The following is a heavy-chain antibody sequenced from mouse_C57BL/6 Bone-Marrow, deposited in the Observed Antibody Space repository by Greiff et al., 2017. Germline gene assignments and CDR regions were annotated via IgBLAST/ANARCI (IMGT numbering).Heavy chain of an antibody. J-gene: IGHJ4*01. Sequence: EVQGVESGGGLVQPGGSLSLSCAASGFTFTDYYMSWVRQPPGKALEWLGFIRNKANGYTTEYSASVKGRFTISRDNSQSIIDLQMNALRAEDSSTYYCARYSLYYGSFYAMDYWGQGTSVTVSS. V-gene: IGHV7-3*01. CDR3: ARYSLYYGSFYAMDY. CDR2: IRNKANGYTT. D-gene: IGHD2-2*01. CDR1: GFTFTDYY.